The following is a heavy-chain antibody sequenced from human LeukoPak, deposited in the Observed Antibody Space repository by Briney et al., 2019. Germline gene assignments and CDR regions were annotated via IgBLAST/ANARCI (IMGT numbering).Heavy chain of an antibody. J-gene: IGHJ6*02. V-gene: IGHV3-53*01. CDR2: IYSGGST. CDR3: ARSATSIAAETYYYYYGMDV. D-gene: IGHD6-6*01. Sequence: GGSLRLSCAASGFTVSSNYMSWVRQAPGKGLEWVSVIYSGGSTYYADSVKGRFTISRDNSKNTLYLQMNSLRAEDTAVHYCARSATSIAAETYYYYYGMDVWGQGTTVTVSS. CDR1: GFTVSSNY.